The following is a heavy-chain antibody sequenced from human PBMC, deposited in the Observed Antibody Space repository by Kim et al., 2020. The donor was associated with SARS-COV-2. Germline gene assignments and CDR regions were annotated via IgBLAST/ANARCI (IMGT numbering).Heavy chain of an antibody. D-gene: IGHD6-13*01. J-gene: IGHJ6*02. CDR1: GFTFDDYA. CDR2: ISWNSGSI. V-gene: IGHV3-9*01. CDR3: AKDAAAAGPFYYYGMDV. Sequence: GGSLRLSCAASGFTFDDYAMHWVRQAPGKGLEWVSGISWNSGSIGYADSVKGRFTISRDNAKNSLYLQMNSLRAEDTALYYCAKDAAAAGPFYYYGMDVWVQGTTVTVSS.